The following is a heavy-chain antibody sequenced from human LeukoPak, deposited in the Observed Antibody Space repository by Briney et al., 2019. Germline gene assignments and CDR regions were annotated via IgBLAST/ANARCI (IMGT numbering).Heavy chain of an antibody. CDR2: IKQDGSEK. J-gene: IGHJ4*02. V-gene: IGHV3-7*01. Sequence: GGSLRLSCAASGFTFSSYWMSWVRQAPGKGLEWVANIKQDGSEKYYVDSVKGRFTISRDNAKNSLYLQMNSLRAEDTAVYYCARDRHTYYDILTGSRGSYYFDYWGQGTLVTVSS. CDR1: GFTFSSYW. D-gene: IGHD3-9*01. CDR3: ARDRHTYYDILTGSRGSYYFDY.